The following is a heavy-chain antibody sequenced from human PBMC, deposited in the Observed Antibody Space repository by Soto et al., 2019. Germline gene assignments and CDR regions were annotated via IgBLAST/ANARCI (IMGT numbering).Heavy chain of an antibody. D-gene: IGHD6-19*01. Sequence: QVQLQQWGAGLLKPSETLSLTCAVYGGSFSGYYWSWIRQPPGKGLEWIGEINHSGSTNYNPSLKSRVTISVDTSKNQFSLKLSSVTAADTAVYYCARGGRAVAGIVSFQHWGQGTLVTVSS. CDR1: GGSFSGYY. V-gene: IGHV4-34*01. J-gene: IGHJ1*01. CDR3: ARGGRAVAGIVSFQH. CDR2: INHSGST.